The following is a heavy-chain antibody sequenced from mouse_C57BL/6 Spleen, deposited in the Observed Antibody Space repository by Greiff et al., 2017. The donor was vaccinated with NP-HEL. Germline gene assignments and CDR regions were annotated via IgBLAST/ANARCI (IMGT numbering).Heavy chain of an antibody. CDR3: TRGDSYYYGTGYYYAMDY. V-gene: IGHV5-9-1*02. J-gene: IGHJ4*01. CDR1: GFTFSSYA. CDR2: ISSGGDYI. D-gene: IGHD1-1*01. Sequence: VQRVESGEGLVKPGGSLKLSCAASGFTFSSYAMSWVRQTPEKRLEWVAYISSGGDYIYYADTVTGRFTISRGNARNTLYLQMSSLKTEDTAMYDGTRGDSYYYGTGYYYAMDYWGQGTSVTVSS.